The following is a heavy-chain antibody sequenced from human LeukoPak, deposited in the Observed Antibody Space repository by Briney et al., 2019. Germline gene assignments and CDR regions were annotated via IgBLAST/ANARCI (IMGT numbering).Heavy chain of an antibody. J-gene: IGHJ4*02. D-gene: IGHD4-17*01. Sequence: ASVKVSCKASGYTFTGYYMHWVRQAPGQGLEWMGRINPNSGGTNYAQKFQGRVTMTRDTSISTAYMELSRLRSDDTAVYYCAGEDDYGDYSGDWGQGTLVTVSS. CDR2: INPNSGGT. CDR3: AGEDDYGDYSGD. CDR1: GYTFTGYY. V-gene: IGHV1-2*06.